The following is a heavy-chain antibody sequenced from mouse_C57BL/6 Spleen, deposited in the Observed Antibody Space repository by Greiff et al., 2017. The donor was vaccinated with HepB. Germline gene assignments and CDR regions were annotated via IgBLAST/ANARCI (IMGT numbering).Heavy chain of an antibody. CDR2: INPNNGGT. D-gene: IGHD2-3*01. Sequence: EVQLQQSGPELVKPGASVKISCKASGYTFTDYYMNWVKQSHGKSLEWIGDINPNNGGTSYNQKFKGKATLTVDKSSSTAYMELRSLTSEDSAVYYCARTDGYYPLCAYWGQGTLVTVSA. CDR1: GYTFTDYY. J-gene: IGHJ3*01. CDR3: ARTDGYYPLCAY. V-gene: IGHV1-26*01.